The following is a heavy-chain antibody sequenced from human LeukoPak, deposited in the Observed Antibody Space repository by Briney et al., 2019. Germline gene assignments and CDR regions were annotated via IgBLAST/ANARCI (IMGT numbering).Heavy chain of an antibody. J-gene: IGHJ4*02. CDR2: IYPGDSDT. Sequence: GEPLKISCKGSGDSFTSYWIAWVGQLPGKGLDWMGIIYPGDSDTRYSPSFQGQVTISADKSISTAYLQWSSLKASDTATYYCARHLASGWYNFDYWGQGTLVTVSS. CDR3: ARHLASGWYNFDY. CDR1: GDSFTSYW. V-gene: IGHV5-51*01. D-gene: IGHD6-19*01.